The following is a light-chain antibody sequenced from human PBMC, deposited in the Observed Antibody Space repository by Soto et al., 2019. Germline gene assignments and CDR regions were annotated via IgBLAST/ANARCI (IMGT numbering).Light chain of an antibody. J-gene: IGKJ4*01. CDR3: PHYDREPLS. V-gene: IGKV3-20*01. CDR2: GAS. CDR1: QSVNSRY. Sequence: VGLTQSPGTLSLARGERAILSCRASQSVNSRYLAWYQQKHGPAPRLLISGASSRATGIRDRFSGSGSATDFTLIINRLEAEDSAVYLCPHYDREPLSSGGGTKVE.